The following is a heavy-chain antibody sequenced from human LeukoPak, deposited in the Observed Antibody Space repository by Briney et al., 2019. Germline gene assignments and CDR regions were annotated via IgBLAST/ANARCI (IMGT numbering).Heavy chain of an antibody. CDR1: GFTFNNYY. D-gene: IGHD5-12*01. J-gene: IGHJ4*02. Sequence: GGSRRLSCAASGFTFNNYYMNWDRQAPGKGREWVSYISSSSSTIYYADSVKGRFTISRDNAKNSLYLQMNGLRAEDTAVYYWARSVDIDYWGQGTLVTVSS. CDR3: ARSVDIDY. V-gene: IGHV3-48*01. CDR2: ISSSSSTI.